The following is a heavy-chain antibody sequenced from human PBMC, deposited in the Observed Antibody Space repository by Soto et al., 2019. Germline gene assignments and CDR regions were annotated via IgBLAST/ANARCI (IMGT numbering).Heavy chain of an antibody. CDR3: ARDYYDGSGSYSWYFDL. J-gene: IGHJ2*01. D-gene: IGHD3-22*01. Sequence: QVQLVQSGAEVKKPGSSVKVSCKASGGTFGNYGFSWVRQGPGQGLEWMGGIIPIFGTTNYAQRFLGRFTITADKSTNTAYMELGSLRSDDTAVYYCARDYYDGSGSYSWYFDLWGRGTLVTVSS. CDR2: IIPIFGTT. CDR1: GGTFGNYG. V-gene: IGHV1-69*06.